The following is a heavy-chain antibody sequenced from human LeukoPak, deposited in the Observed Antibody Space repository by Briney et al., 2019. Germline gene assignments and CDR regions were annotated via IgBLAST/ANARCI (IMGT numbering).Heavy chain of an antibody. Sequence: PGGSLRRSCAASGFTFSNYAMNWVRQAPGKGLEWVSAISGSGGSTYYADSVKGRFTISRDNSKYTLYLQMNSLRAEDTAVYYCAKVRDSSSSPFDCWGQGALVTVSS. CDR2: ISGSGGST. J-gene: IGHJ4*02. CDR1: GFTFSNYA. V-gene: IGHV3-23*01. D-gene: IGHD6-13*01. CDR3: AKVRDSSSSPFDC.